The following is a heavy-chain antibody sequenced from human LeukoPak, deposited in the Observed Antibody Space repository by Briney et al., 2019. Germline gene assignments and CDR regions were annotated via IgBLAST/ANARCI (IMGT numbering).Heavy chain of an antibody. J-gene: IGHJ4*02. CDR1: GYTLTELS. V-gene: IGHV1-24*01. CDR2: FDPEDGET. Sequence: VASVKVSCKVSGYTLTELSMHWVRQAPGKGLEWMGGFDPEDGETIYAQKFQGRVTMTEDTSTGTAYMELSSLRSEDTAVYYCAIIHTADSSGYYFDYWGQGTLVTVSS. CDR3: AIIHTADSSGYYFDY. D-gene: IGHD3-22*01.